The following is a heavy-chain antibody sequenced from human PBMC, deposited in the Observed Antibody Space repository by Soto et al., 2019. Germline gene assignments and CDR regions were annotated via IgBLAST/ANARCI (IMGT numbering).Heavy chain of an antibody. CDR2: ISSSSNTI. D-gene: IGHD6-13*01. Sequence: GGSLRLSCVGSGFTFSSYSMHWVRQAPGKGLEWISHISSSSNTIYYADSVKGRFTISRDNAKNSLFLQMNGLRDEDTAVYYCAPWPGYSRSWFMDYWGQGALVTVYS. CDR1: GFTFSSYS. V-gene: IGHV3-48*02. J-gene: IGHJ4*02. CDR3: APWPGYSRSWFMDY.